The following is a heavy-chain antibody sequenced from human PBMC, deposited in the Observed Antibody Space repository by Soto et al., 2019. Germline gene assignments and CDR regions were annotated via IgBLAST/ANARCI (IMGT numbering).Heavy chain of an antibody. CDR3: ARVDDSNYVEDLYYNGFDP. Sequence: ASVKVSCKAAGYTFSNCGLSWVRQAPGQGLEWMGWISGYNGNTNSAERFQGRVTITADKSTSTAYMELSSLRSEDTAVYYCARVDDSNYVEDLYYNGFDPR. J-gene: IGHJ5*02. V-gene: IGHV1-18*01. D-gene: IGHD4-4*01. CDR2: ISGYNGNT. CDR1: GYTFSNCG.